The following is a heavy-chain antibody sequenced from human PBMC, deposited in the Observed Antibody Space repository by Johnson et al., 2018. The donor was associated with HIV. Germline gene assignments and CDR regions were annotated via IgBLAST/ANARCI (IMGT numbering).Heavy chain of an antibody. D-gene: IGHD3-16*01. CDR2: ISYDGSNK. Sequence: QMLLVESGGGVVQPGRSLRLSCAASGFTFSMYAMHWVRQAPGKGLEWVAVISYDGSNKYYADSVKGRFNISRDNSKNALYLQMSSLRPEDTAVYYCAKPPSMGADAFDIWGQGAMVTVSS. CDR3: AKPPSMGADAFDI. V-gene: IGHV3-30*18. CDR1: GFTFSMYA. J-gene: IGHJ3*02.